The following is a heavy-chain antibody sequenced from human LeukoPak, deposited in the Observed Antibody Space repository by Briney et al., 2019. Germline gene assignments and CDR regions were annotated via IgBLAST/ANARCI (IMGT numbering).Heavy chain of an antibody. J-gene: IGHJ3*02. CDR2: IKQDGSEK. Sequence: PGGSLRLSCAASGFTFSSYWMSWVRQAPGKGLEWVSNIKQDGSEKYYVDSVKGRFTISRDNAKNSLYLQMNSLRAEDTAVYYCARVFARISFSGVGPLTIDAFDIWGQGTMVTVSS. CDR1: GFTFSSYW. CDR3: ARVFARISFSGVGPLTIDAFDI. V-gene: IGHV3-7*01. D-gene: IGHD3-3*01.